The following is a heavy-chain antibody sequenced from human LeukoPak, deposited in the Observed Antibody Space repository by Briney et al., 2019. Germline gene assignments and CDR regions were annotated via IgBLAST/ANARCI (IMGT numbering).Heavy chain of an antibody. CDR3: ARARVDYVWGSYRYGYYFDY. J-gene: IGHJ4*02. V-gene: IGHV4-31*03. D-gene: IGHD3-16*02. CDR1: GGSISSGGYY. Sequence: SETLSLTCTVSGGSISSGGYYWSWIRQHPGKGLEWIGYIYYSGSTYYNPSLKSRVTISVDTSKNQFSLKLSSVTAADTAVYYCARARVDYVWGSYRYGYYFDYWGQGTLVTVSS. CDR2: IYYSGST.